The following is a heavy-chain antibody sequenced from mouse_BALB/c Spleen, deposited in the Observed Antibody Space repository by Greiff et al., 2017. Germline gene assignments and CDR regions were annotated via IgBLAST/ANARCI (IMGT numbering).Heavy chain of an antibody. Sequence: EVKLVESGGGLVQPGGSLKLSCAASGFTFSSYTMSWVRQTPEKRLEWVAYISNGGGSTYYPDTVKGRFTISRDNAKNTLYLQMSSLKSEDTAMYYCARHGEVRRNAMDYWGQGTSVTVSS. V-gene: IGHV5-12-2*01. CDR1: GFTFSSYT. CDR2: ISNGGGST. J-gene: IGHJ4*01. CDR3: ARHGEVRRNAMDY. D-gene: IGHD2-14*01.